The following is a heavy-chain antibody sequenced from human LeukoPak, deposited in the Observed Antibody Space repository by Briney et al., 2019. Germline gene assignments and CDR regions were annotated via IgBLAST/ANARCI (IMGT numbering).Heavy chain of an antibody. D-gene: IGHD2-15*01. V-gene: IGHV3-21*04. CDR1: GFTFSSYS. Sequence: GGSLRLSCAASGFTFSSYSMNWVRQAPGKGLEWVSSISSSSSYIYYADSVKGRFTISRDNSKNTLYLQMNSLRAEDTAVYYCAKVKPRSIVVVVAATFDYWGQGTLVTVSS. CDR3: AKVKPRSIVVVVAATFDY. CDR2: ISSSSSYI. J-gene: IGHJ4*02.